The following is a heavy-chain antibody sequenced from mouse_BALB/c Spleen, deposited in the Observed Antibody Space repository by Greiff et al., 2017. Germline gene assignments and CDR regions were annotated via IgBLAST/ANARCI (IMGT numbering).Heavy chain of an antibody. J-gene: IGHJ1*01. CDR3: ARNYGNYVYFDV. CDR2: IYPGNVNT. CDR1: GYTFTSYY. D-gene: IGHD2-1*01. V-gene: IGHV1S56*01. Sequence: LQESGPELVKPGASVRISCKASGYTFTSYYIHWVKQRPGQGLEWIGWIYPGNVNTKYNEKFKGKATLTADKSSSTAYMQLSSLTSEDSAVYFCARNYGNYVYFDVWGAGTTVTVSS.